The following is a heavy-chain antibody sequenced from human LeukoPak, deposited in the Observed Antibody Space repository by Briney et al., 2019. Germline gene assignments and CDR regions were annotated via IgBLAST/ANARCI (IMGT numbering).Heavy chain of an antibody. CDR3: TRGYYDSSGYSNTFDI. V-gene: IGHV4-59*01. D-gene: IGHD3-22*01. CDR2: IYYSGGT. Sequence: SETLSLTCTVSGASISSYYWSWIRQLPGKGLEWIGYIYYSGGTNYNPSLKSRVTISVDTSKNQFSLKLSSVTAADTAVYYCTRGYYDSSGYSNTFDIWGQGTMVTVSS. J-gene: IGHJ3*02. CDR1: GASISSYY.